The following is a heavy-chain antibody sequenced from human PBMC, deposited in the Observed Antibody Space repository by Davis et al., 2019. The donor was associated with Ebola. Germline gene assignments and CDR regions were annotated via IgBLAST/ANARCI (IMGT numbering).Heavy chain of an antibody. CDR2: INPHNGNT. D-gene: IGHD1-1*01. J-gene: IGHJ4*02. CDR3: ARAQFPTTSDH. V-gene: IGHV1-18*04. CDR1: GYTFTSYG. Sequence: ASVKVSCKASGYTFTSYGITWVRQAPGQGLEWMGWINPHNGNTNYAQNVQGRVTMTTATTTAYMEVGSLRSDDTAVYYCARAQFPTTSDHWGQGTLVTVSS.